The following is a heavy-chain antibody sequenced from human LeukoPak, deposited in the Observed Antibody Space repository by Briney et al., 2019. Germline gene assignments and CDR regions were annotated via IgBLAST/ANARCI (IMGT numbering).Heavy chain of an antibody. Sequence: SETLSLTCSVSGGSVSDYYWSWIRQAPGKGLEWIGYISYRGTTNYSPSLQSRVSISTDRAKNHLSLRLTSVTAADTAVYHCARHPTRPDGHHYEGWFDPWGQGTLVTVSS. CDR3: ARHPTRPDGHHYEGWFDP. V-gene: IGHV4-59*08. CDR1: GGSVSDYY. CDR2: ISYRGTT. D-gene: IGHD3-3*01. J-gene: IGHJ5*02.